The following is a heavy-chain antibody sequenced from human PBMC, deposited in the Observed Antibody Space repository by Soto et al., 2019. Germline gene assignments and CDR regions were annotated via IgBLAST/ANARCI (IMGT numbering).Heavy chain of an antibody. CDR2: LLHSGTT. D-gene: IGHD6-19*01. Sequence: QVQLQESSPGLVKPSGTLSLTCAVSGDSISSPYWWTWLRQPPGKGLEWIGDLLHSGTTNYNPSLRSRVILSVDKSQNQFSLSLTSVTAADTAIYYCAYSSGWYRHDVWGQGTSVTVSS. V-gene: IGHV4-4*02. CDR3: AYSSGWYRHDV. J-gene: IGHJ3*01. CDR1: GDSISSPYW.